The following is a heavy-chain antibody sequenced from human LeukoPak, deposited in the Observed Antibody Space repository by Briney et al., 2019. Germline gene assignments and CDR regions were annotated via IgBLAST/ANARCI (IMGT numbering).Heavy chain of an antibody. J-gene: IGHJ6*02. CDR2: IYYTGSI. CDR1: GASISTGGYY. V-gene: IGHV4-31*03. CDR3: ARDHSYYFGSQTSTLDV. D-gene: IGHD3-10*01. Sequence: SETLSLTCTFSGASISTGGYYWTWIRQPPGEGLEWIGYIYYTGSIDYNPSLKTRLSISLDTSKNQFSLKLTSVTAADTAVYYCARDHSYYFGSQTSTLDVWGQGTAVTVSS.